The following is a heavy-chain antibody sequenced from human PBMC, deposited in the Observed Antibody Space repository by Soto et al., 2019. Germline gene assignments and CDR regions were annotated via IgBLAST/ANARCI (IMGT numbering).Heavy chain of an antibody. CDR1: GFTFSSYW. CDR2: IKQDGSEN. V-gene: IGHV3-7*01. CDR3: ARTSRSTPSLPND. J-gene: IGHJ4*02. D-gene: IGHD2-2*01. Sequence: EVQLVESGGGLVQPGGSLRLSCAASGFTFSSYWMSWVRQAPGKGLEWVANIKQDGSENQYVDSVKGRFTISRDNAKNSLYLQMNSLRAEDAAVYYCARTSRSTPSLPNDWGQGTLVTVSS.